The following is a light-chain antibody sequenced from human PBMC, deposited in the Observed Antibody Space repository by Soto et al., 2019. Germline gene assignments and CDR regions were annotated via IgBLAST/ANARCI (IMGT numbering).Light chain of an antibody. V-gene: IGLV2-14*01. J-gene: IGLJ1*01. CDR3: SSYTSTSTYV. CDR1: SSDVGGYNY. Sequence: QSVLTQPASLSVSPGQSITISCTGTSSDVGGYNYVSWYQQYPGKAPKLMIYHVSNRPSGVSNRFSGSKSGNSASLTISGLQPEDEADYYCSSYTSTSTYVFGTGTKVTVL. CDR2: HVS.